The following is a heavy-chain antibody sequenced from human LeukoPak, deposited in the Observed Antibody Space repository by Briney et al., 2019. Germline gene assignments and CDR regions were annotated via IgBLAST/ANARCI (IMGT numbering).Heavy chain of an antibody. Sequence: SETLSLTCTVSGGSISSYYWSWIRQPPGKGLEWIGYIYYSGSTNYNPSLKSRVTISVDTSKNQFSLKLSSVTAADTAVYYCASSRYYDFWSGYFGLDYWGQGTLVTVSS. CDR2: IYYSGST. CDR1: GGSISSYY. D-gene: IGHD3-3*01. V-gene: IGHV4-59*01. CDR3: ASSRYYDFWSGYFGLDY. J-gene: IGHJ4*02.